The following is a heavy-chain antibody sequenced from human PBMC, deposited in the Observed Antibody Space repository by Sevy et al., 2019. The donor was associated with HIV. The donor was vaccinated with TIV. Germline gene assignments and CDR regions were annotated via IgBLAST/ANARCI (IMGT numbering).Heavy chain of an antibody. CDR3: AREAQGGDAGY. CDR1: GYTFTGYY. CDR2: INPNNGGI. J-gene: IGHJ4*02. Sequence: ASVKVSCKASGYTFTGYYIHWLRQAPGQGLEWVGWINPNNGGIKYAQKFQGRVTMTRDTSINTAYMELSRLKSDDTAVYYCAREAQGGDAGYWGQGTLVTVSS. V-gene: IGHV1-2*02. D-gene: IGHD3-16*01.